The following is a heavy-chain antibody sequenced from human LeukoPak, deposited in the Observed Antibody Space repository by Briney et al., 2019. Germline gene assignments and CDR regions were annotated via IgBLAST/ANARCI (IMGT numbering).Heavy chain of an antibody. CDR2: ISSSGNTI. CDR3: ARDLYYGSASPRLDY. V-gene: IGHV3-48*01. Sequence: PGGSLRLSCAASGFTFSNAWMSWVRQAPGKGLESVSYISSSGNTIYYADSVKGRFTISRDNAHGSLYLQMNSLRVEDTAIYYCARDLYYGSASPRLDYWGQGTLVTVSS. CDR1: GFTFSNAW. J-gene: IGHJ4*02. D-gene: IGHD3-10*01.